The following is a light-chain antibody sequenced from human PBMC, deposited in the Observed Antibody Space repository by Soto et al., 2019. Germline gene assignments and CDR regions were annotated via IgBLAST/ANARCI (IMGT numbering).Light chain of an antibody. Sequence: DIQMTQSPSSLSASVGDRVTITCRASQVIANYLNWYQQKPGKAPKILIYGASSLQSGVPAKFSGSGSGTDFTHTSSSLQPEDFATYYCQQSFNNPRTCGQGPKVEF. V-gene: IGKV1-39*01. CDR2: GAS. CDR1: QVIANY. J-gene: IGKJ1*01. CDR3: QQSFNNPRT.